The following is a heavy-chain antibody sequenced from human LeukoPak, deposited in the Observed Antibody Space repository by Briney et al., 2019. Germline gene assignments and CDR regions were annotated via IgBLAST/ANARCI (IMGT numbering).Heavy chain of an antibody. J-gene: IGHJ6*03. Sequence: SETLSLTCTVSGGSISSYYWSWIRQPPGKGLEWIGYIYYSGSTNYNPSLKSRVTISVDTSKNQFSLKLSSVTAADTAVYYCARESIGVPVVGASSYYYYMDVWGKGTTVTISS. CDR1: GGSISSYY. CDR2: IYYSGST. V-gene: IGHV4-59*12. D-gene: IGHD1-26*01. CDR3: ARESIGVPVVGASSYYYYMDV.